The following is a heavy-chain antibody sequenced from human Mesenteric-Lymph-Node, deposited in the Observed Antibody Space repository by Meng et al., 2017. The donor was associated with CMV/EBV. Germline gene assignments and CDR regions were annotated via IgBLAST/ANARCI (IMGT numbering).Heavy chain of an antibody. CDR2: VHYSGTT. J-gene: IGHJ4*02. D-gene: IGHD3-22*01. Sequence: QAEDGGPGLVKPSETRSLSCIVSGDSISNSTYYWTWIRQPPGKGLEWIGSVHYSGTTYYNPSLKGRLTISVDTSANLFSLRLTTVTAADTATYYCARRGNYDSDYSEYWGQGTLVTVSS. CDR3: ARRGNYDSDYSEY. CDR1: GDSISNSTYY. V-gene: IGHV4-39*01.